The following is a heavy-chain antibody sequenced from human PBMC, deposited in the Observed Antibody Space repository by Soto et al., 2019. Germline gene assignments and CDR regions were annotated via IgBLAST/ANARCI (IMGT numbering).Heavy chain of an antibody. CDR3: ATPRRGELLYGTFDY. V-gene: IGHV1-24*01. Sequence: ASVKVSCKVSGYTLTELSMHWVRQAPGKGLEWMGGFDPEDGGTIYAQKFQGRVTMTEDTSTDTAYMELSSLRSEDTAVYYCATPRRGELLYGTFDYWGQGTLVTGSS. D-gene: IGHD1-26*01. CDR2: FDPEDGGT. CDR1: GYTLTELS. J-gene: IGHJ4*02.